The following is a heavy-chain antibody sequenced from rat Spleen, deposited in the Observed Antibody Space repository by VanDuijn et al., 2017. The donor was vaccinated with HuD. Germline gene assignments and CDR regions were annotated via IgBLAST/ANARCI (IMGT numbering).Heavy chain of an antibody. Sequence: EVQLVESGGGLVQPGKSLKLSCAASGFTFSDYDMAWVRQAPTGGLEWIASISTEGTNTYYRDSVKGRFTISRDDAKSTQFLLMDSLRSEDTATYYCARLGGYYSGDYVMDAWGQGASVTVSS. CDR3: ARLGGYYSGDYVMDA. J-gene: IGHJ4*01. V-gene: IGHV5S13*01. CDR2: ISTEGTNT. D-gene: IGHD1-1*01. CDR1: GFTFSDYD.